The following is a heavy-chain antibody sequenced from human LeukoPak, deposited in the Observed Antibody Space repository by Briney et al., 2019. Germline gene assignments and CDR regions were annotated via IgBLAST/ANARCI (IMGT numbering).Heavy chain of an antibody. J-gene: IGHJ4*02. CDR2: IYYSGST. Sequence: PSETLSLTCTVSGGSISSGGYYWSWIRQHPGKGLEWIGYIYYSGSTYYNPSLKSRVTISVDTSKNQFSLKLSSVTAADTAVYYCARGLDSGSYIDYWGQGTLVTVSS. V-gene: IGHV4-31*03. D-gene: IGHD3-10*01. CDR1: GGSISSGGYY. CDR3: ARGLDSGSYIDY.